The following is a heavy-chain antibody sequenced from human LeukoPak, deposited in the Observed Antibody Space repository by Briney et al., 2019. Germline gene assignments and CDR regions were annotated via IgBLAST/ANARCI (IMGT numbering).Heavy chain of an antibody. CDR3: AKVASGADY. V-gene: IGHV3-23*01. J-gene: IGHJ4*02. Sequence: GGSLRLSCAASGFTFNSYVMAWVRQAPGRGLDWVSSIGSRGGTSYPDSVKGRFTISRDNSKNTLYLQTNSLRAEDTAIYYCAKVASGADYWGQGTLVTVSS. CDR2: IGSRGGT. CDR1: GFTFNSYV. D-gene: IGHD6-19*01.